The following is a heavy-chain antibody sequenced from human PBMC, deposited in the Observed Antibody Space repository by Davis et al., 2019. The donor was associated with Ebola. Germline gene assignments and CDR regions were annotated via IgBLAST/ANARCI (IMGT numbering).Heavy chain of an antibody. CDR1: GFTFSSYS. J-gene: IGHJ6*02. Sequence: GESLKISCAASGFTFSSYSMNWVRQAPGKGLEWVSSISSSSSYIYYADSVKGRFTISRDNAKNSLYLQMNSLRAEDTAVYYCAKVIYRYGDYVGYYYGMDVWGQGTTVTVSS. V-gene: IGHV3-21*04. D-gene: IGHD4-17*01. CDR2: ISSSSSYI. CDR3: AKVIYRYGDYVGYYYGMDV.